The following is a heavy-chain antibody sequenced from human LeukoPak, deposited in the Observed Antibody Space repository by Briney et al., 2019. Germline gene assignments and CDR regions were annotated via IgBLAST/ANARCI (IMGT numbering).Heavy chain of an antibody. CDR3: ARDRGYSSSWLAY. V-gene: IGHV3-33*01. CDR1: GFTFSSYG. J-gene: IGHJ4*02. D-gene: IGHD6-13*01. CDR2: IWYDGSNK. Sequence: GGSLRLSCAASGFTFSSYGMHWVRQAPGKGLEWVAVIWYDGSNKYYADSVKGRFTISRDNSKNTLYLQMNSLRAEDTAVYYCARDRGYSSSWLAYWGQGTLVTVSS.